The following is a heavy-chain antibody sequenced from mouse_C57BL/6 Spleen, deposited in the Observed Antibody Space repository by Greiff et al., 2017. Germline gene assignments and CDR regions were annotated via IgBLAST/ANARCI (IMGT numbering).Heavy chain of an antibody. J-gene: IGHJ3*01. Sequence: EVKLVESGGGLVKPGGSLKLSCAASGFTFSDYGMHWVRQAPEKGLEWVAYISRGSSTIYYADTVKGRFTISRDNAKNTMFLQMTSLRSEDTAMYYCADGYSWFAYWGQGTLVTVSA. CDR2: ISRGSSTI. D-gene: IGHD2-3*01. CDR3: ADGYSWFAY. CDR1: GFTFSDYG. V-gene: IGHV5-17*01.